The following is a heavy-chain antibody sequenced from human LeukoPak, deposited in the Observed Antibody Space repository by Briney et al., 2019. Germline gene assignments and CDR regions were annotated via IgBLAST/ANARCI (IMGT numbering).Heavy chain of an antibody. D-gene: IGHD2-2*02. CDR2: IYPGGSDT. J-gene: IGHJ3*02. V-gene: IGHV5-51*01. CDR1: GYSFTTYW. Sequence: GESLKISCKGSGYSFTTYWIGWVRQMPGKGLELMGIIYPGGSDTRYSPSFQGHVTISADKSISSAYLQWSSLKASDTAMYYCARDGGLNTRDAFDIWGQGTMVSVFS. CDR3: ARDGGLNTRDAFDI.